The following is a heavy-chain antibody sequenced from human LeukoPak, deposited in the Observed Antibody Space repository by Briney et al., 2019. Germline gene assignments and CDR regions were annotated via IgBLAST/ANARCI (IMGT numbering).Heavy chain of an antibody. CDR1: GGSISPYY. CDR2: MHYSGSA. CDR3: ARGNGEYAYGYYFDY. Sequence: SETLSLTCTLSGGSISPYYWGWIRQPPGKGLEFIGFMHYSGSANYHPSLKSRVSISLDTSKNQFSLNLSSVTAADTAMYFCARGNGEYAYGYYFDYWGQGSLVTVSS. J-gene: IGHJ4*02. D-gene: IGHD5-18*01. V-gene: IGHV4-59*01.